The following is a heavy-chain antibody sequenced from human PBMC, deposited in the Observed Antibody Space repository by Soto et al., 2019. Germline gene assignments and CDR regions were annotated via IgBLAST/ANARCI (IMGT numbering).Heavy chain of an antibody. CDR1: GFILSDFA. Sequence: QVQLVESGGGVVQPGGSLRLSCAASGFILSDFAMHWVRQAPGRGLEWVAVILKDGKSKYYADSVRGRFTISSDTSKDTIFLQLTSLRLDDSAVYYCAKTGGNGGSCFSWFDPWGQGTPVIVSS. CDR2: ILKDGKSK. J-gene: IGHJ5*02. V-gene: IGHV3-30*04. CDR3: AKTGGNGGSCFSWFDP. D-gene: IGHD2-15*01.